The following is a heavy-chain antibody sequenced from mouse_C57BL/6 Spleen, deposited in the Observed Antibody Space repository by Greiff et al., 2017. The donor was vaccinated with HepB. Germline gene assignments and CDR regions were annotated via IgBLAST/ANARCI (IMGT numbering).Heavy chain of an antibody. CDR2: IPPNSGST. D-gene: IGHD1-1*01. J-gene: IGHJ3*01. V-gene: IGHV1-64*01. CDR1: GYTFTSYW. CDR3: ARVRGYGSSFAY. Sequence: VQLQQPGAELVKPGASVKLSCKASGYTFTSYWMHWVKQRPGQGLEWIGMIPPNSGSTNYNEKFKSKATLTVDKSSSTAYMQLSSLTSEDSAVYYCARVRGYGSSFAYWGQGTLVTVSA.